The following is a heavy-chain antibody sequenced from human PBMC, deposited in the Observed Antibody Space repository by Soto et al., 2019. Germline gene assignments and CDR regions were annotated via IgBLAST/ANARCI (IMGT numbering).Heavy chain of an antibody. CDR1: GFTFEDHS. Sequence: EVQLVESGGGLVQPGGSLRLSCAGSGFTFEDHSINWVRQVPGKGLEWVSRISWHGEKYVYADSVKGRFTISRDNAKNSVYLEMHSLRVEDTALCYSTKAHHTVDWYSHYDSWGQGVLVTVSS. CDR3: TKAHHTVDWYSHYDS. J-gene: IGHJ4*02. V-gene: IGHV3-9*01. D-gene: IGHD3-9*01. CDR2: ISWHGEKY.